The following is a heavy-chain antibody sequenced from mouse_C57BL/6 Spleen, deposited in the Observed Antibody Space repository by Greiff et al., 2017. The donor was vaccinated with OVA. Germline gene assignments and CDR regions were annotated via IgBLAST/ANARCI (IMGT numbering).Heavy chain of an antibody. CDR3: ARQDDYDEAGAMDY. V-gene: IGHV2-6-1*01. D-gene: IGHD2-4*01. Sequence: VQLKESGPGLVAPSQSLSITCTVSGFSFTSYGVHWVRQPPGKGLEWLVVIWSDGSTTYNSALKSRLSISKDNSKSQVFLKMNSLQTDDTAMYYCARQDDYDEAGAMDYWGQGTSVTVSS. CDR1: GFSFTSYG. J-gene: IGHJ4*01. CDR2: IWSDGST.